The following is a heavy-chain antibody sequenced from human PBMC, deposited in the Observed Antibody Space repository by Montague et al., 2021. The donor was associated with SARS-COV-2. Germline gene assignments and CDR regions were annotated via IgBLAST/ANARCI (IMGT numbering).Heavy chain of an antibody. CDR3: ARDSLFRSGYSSGWPDY. D-gene: IGHD6-19*01. CDR2: ISSSGSTI. CDR1: GFTFSSYE. V-gene: IGHV3-48*03. Sequence: SLRLSCAASGFTFSSYEMNWVRQAPGKGLEWVSYISSSGSTIYYXDSXKGLFTISRDNAKNSLYLQMNSLRAEDTAVYYCARDSLFRSGYSSGWPDYWGQGTLVTVSS. J-gene: IGHJ4*02.